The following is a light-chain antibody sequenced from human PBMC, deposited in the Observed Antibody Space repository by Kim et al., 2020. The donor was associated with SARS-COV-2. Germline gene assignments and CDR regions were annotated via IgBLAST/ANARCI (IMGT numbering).Light chain of an antibody. CDR3: NSYTSSSTLV. V-gene: IGLV2-14*03. CDR1: SSDVGGYNY. CDR2: DVS. J-gene: IGLJ3*02. Sequence: QPALAQPASVSGSPGQSITISCTGTSSDVGGYNYVSWYQQHPGKAPKLMIYDVSKRPSGVSSRFSGSKSGNTASLTISGLQAEDEADYYCNSYTSSSTLVFGGGTQLTVL.